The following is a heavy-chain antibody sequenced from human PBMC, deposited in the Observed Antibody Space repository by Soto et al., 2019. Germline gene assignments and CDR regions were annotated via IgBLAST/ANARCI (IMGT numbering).Heavy chain of an antibody. V-gene: IGHV4-34*02. CDR3: ARTDIVTTNWFDP. CDR1: GESFIGYY. CDR2: INHRGST. J-gene: IGHJ5*02. D-gene: IGHD5-12*01. Sequence: QVHLQQWGAGLLKPSETLSLTCAVYGESFIGYYWTWIRQPPGKGLEWIGEINHRGSTNYNPSLKSRVTISTDTSKKQFSLKLTSVTAADTSVYYCARTDIVTTNWFDPGGQGTLVTV.